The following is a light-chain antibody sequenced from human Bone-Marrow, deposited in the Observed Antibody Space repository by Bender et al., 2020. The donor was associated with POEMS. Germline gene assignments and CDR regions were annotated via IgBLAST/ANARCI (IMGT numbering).Light chain of an antibody. V-gene: IGLV2-11*01. CDR1: SSDIGAYNS. CDR3: CSYTGDNTFVV. J-gene: IGLJ2*01. Sequence: QSALTQPRSVSGSPGQSVPISCTGTSSDIGAYNSVSWYQQHPDKAPKLIIFDVNKRPSGVPDRFSGSKSGSTASLTISGLQAEDEANYYCCSYTGDNTFVVFGGGTK. CDR2: DVN.